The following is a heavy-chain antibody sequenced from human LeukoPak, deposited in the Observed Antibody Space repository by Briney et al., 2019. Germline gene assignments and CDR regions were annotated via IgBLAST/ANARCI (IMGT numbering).Heavy chain of an antibody. CDR3: AHRPPQFRATLYSFDY. J-gene: IGHJ4*02. D-gene: IGHD3-10*01. V-gene: IGHV2-5*02. CDR2: IYWDDDK. Sequence: SGPTLVKPTQTLTLTCTFSGFSLSTREVGVGWIRQPPGKALEWLALIYWDDDKRYSPSLKSRLTITKDTSKNQVVLTMTNMDPVDTATYYCAHRPPQFRATLYSFDYWGQGTLVTVSS. CDR1: GFSLSTREVG.